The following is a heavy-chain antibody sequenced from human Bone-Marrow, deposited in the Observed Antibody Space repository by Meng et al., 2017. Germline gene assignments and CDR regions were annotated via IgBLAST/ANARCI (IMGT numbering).Heavy chain of an antibody. CDR3: ARQARYYDFRVDP. D-gene: IGHD3-3*01. CDR2: IHYSGMM. CDR1: GGSISSSSYY. V-gene: IGHV4-39*01. J-gene: IGHJ5*02. Sequence: QLQLQESGPGLVKPSETLSLTRTVSGGSISSSSYYWGWIRQPPGKGLEWIGNIHYSGMMYYNPSLRSRITISVDTSRNQFSLNLNSVTAADTAVYYCARQARYYDFRVDPWGQGSLVTVSS.